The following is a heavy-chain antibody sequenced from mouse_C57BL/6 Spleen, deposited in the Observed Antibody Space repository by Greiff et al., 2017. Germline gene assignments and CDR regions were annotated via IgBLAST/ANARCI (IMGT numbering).Heavy chain of an antibody. D-gene: IGHD1-1*01. V-gene: IGHV1-7*01. J-gene: IGHJ1*03. CDR3: ARLDYGSSYKDFDV. CDR2: INPSSGYT. CDR1: GYTFTSYW. Sequence: QVQLQQSGAELVKPGASVKLSCKASGYTFTSYWMHWVKQRPGQGLEWIGYINPSSGYTKYNQKFKGKATLTVDKSSSTAYMQLSSLTSEDSAVYYCARLDYGSSYKDFDVWGKGTSVTVSS.